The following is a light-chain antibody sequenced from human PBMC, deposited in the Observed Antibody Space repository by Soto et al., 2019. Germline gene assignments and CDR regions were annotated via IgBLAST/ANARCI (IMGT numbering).Light chain of an antibody. CDR2: EVV. V-gene: IGLV2-8*01. CDR3: KSYAASNTYV. J-gene: IGLJ1*01. CDR1: KSDIGIYDF. Sequence: QSVLTQPPSASGSPGQSVTISCTGSKSDIGIYDFVSWYQHHPGKAPRLIIYEVVQRPSGVPDRFSGSKSGNTASLTVSGLQVANEADYFCKSYAASNTYVFGTGTKLTVL.